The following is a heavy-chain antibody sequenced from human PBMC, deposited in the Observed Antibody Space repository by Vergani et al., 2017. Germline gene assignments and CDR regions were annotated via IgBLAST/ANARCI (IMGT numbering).Heavy chain of an antibody. V-gene: IGHV1-24*01. Sequence: QVQLVQSGAEVKKPGASVKVSCKVSGYTLTELSMHWVRQAPGKGLEWMGGFDPEDGETIYAQTFQGRVTMTEDTSTDTAYMELSSLRSEDTAVYYCASRAWSGYPDDYYYYYMDVWGKGTTVTVSS. J-gene: IGHJ6*03. CDR2: FDPEDGET. CDR1: GYTLTELS. CDR3: ASRAWSGYPDDYYYYYMDV. D-gene: IGHD3-3*01.